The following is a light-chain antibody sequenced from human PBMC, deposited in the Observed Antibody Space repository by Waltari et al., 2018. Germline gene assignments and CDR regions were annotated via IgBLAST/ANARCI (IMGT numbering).Light chain of an antibody. V-gene: IGLV3-21*01. CDR1: HNRRKN. CDR3: QVWESYGDHLVV. CDR2: YDS. J-gene: IGLJ2*01. Sequence: SYVLTQPHSVSVAPGKTASNTCGGSHNRRKNVHWYQQKQGQAPVLVIYYDSDRPSGIPERFSGSNSGNTATLTISRVEAGDEADYYCQVWESYGDHLVVFGGGTNLTVV.